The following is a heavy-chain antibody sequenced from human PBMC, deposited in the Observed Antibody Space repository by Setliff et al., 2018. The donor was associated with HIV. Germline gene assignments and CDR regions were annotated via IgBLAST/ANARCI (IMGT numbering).Heavy chain of an antibody. V-gene: IGHV3-21*04. CDR1: GFTLANYW. J-gene: IGHJ4*02. Sequence: GGSLRLSCGASGFTLANYWMNWVRRAPGKGLEWVASISPGGSFMYYGDSIQGRFTISRDDAKSSLYLQMTRLTVDDTGIYYCVRRGVPDFWGQGTQVTVSS. CDR2: ISPGGSFM. CDR3: VRRGVPDF.